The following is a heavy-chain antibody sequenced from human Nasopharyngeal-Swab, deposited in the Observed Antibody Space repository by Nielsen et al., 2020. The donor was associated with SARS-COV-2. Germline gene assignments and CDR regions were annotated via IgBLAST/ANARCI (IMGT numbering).Heavy chain of an antibody. D-gene: IGHD1-14*01. CDR3: ARDDGDVPGMTGSGPPGGY. J-gene: IGHJ4*02. CDR1: GYTFTDYY. V-gene: IGHV1-2*06. CDR2: INPHSGDT. Sequence: ASVKVSCKASGYTFTDYYMHWVRQAPGEGLEYMGRINPHSGDTNIAQKFQGRVTVTRDTSINTAYMELSSLRFDDTAVYYCARDDGDVPGMTGSGPPGGYWGQGTLVTVSS.